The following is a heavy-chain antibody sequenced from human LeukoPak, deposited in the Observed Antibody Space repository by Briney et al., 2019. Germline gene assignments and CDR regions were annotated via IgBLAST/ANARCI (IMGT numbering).Heavy chain of an antibody. CDR2: ISSTLSSI. CDR1: GFTFSSYG. CDR3: VRDVSYFRIHFDY. D-gene: IGHD2-21*01. V-gene: IGHV3-48*01. J-gene: IGHJ4*02. Sequence: GGSLRLPCAASGFTFSSYGMHWVRQAPGKGLEWLSYISSTLSSIYYADSVKGRFTVSRDNAKNSLYLQMDFLRAEDTAVYYCVRDVSYFRIHFDYWGQGALVTVSS.